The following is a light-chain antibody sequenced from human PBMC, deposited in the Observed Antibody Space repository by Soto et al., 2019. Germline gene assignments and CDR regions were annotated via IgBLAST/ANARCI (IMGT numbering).Light chain of an antibody. V-gene: IGKV1-39*01. CDR1: QTISTY. Sequence: DIQMTQSPSSLSASVGDRVTITCRASQTISTYLNWYQQNPGKAPKLLIYAASSFQSGGPSRFSGSGSGTDLTLTISSLQPEDVATYYCQQSSNIPYTFGQGTKLEIK. CDR3: QQSSNIPYT. J-gene: IGKJ2*01. CDR2: AAS.